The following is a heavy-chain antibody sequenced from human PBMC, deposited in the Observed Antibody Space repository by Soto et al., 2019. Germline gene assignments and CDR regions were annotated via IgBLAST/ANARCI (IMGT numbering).Heavy chain of an antibody. CDR2: INHSGST. V-gene: IGHV4-34*01. J-gene: IGHJ4*02. CDR1: GGSFSGYD. CDR3: ARGVPGY. D-gene: IGHD3-10*01. Sequence: QVQLQQWGAGLLKPSETLSLTCAVYGGSFSGYDWSWVRQPPGKGLEWIGEINHSGSTNYNPSLKSRVIISEGTSKNQFSRRLRSVTAADTAVYYCARGVPGYWGQGTLVTVSS.